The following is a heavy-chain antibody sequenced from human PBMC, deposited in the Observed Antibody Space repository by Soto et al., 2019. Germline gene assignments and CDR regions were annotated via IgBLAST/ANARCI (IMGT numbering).Heavy chain of an antibody. D-gene: IGHD4-17*01. CDR1: GFTFSTYS. Sequence: EVQLVESGGGLVQPGGSLRLSCAASGFTFSTYSMNWVRQAPGEGLEWVSSISSAGRTIYYADSVKGRFTISTDYAKNSLYLQMNSLRDEDTAVYYCARDKYGDYAVDQWGQGTLVTVSS. J-gene: IGHJ4*02. CDR3: ARDKYGDYAVDQ. CDR2: ISSAGRTI. V-gene: IGHV3-48*02.